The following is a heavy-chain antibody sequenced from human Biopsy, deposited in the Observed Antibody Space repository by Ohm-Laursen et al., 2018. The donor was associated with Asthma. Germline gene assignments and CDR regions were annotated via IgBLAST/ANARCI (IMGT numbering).Heavy chain of an antibody. CDR3: ARYWDWGSFFDY. J-gene: IGHJ4*02. CDR2: ISYTGSA. Sequence: GTLSLTCTASGGSMSSSSYYWGWIRQPPGKGLEWMGSISYTGSAYHNPSLKSRVTISVATSKNHFSLKLSSVTAADTAVYYCARYWDWGSFFDYWGQGTPVTVSS. D-gene: IGHD7-27*01. V-gene: IGHV4-39*02. CDR1: GGSMSSSSYY.